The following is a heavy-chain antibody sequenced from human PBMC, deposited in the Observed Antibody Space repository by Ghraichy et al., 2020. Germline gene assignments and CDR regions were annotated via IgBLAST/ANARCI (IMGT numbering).Heavy chain of an antibody. J-gene: IGHJ6*02. Sequence: SETLSLTCTVSGGSISSSSYYWGWIRQPPGKGLEWIGSIYYSGSTYYNPSLKSRVTISVDTSKNQFSLKLSSVTAADTAVYYCARDHDFWSGYYQFGMDVWGQGTTVTVSS. D-gene: IGHD3-3*01. CDR1: GGSISSSSYY. V-gene: IGHV4-39*07. CDR2: IYYSGST. CDR3: ARDHDFWSGYYQFGMDV.